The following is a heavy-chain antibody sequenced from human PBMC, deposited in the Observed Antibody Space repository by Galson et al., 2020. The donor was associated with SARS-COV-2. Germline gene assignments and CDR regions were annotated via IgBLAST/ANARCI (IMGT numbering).Heavy chain of an antibody. CDR1: GGSISSSSYY. D-gene: IGHD6-19*01. CDR3: ARDSDIAVAGFEY. Sequence: SETLSLTCTVSGGSISSSSYYWGWLRQPPGKGLQWIGSFYYSGSTYYNPSLKSRVTISVDTSKNQFSLKLSSVTAADTAVYYCARDSDIAVAGFEYWGQGTLVTVSS. J-gene: IGHJ4*02. V-gene: IGHV4-39*02. CDR2: FYYSGST.